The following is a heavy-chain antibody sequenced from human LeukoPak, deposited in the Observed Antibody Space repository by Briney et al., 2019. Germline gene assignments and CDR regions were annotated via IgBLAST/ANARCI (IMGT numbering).Heavy chain of an antibody. CDR3: ARGGTSGSMIY. CDR1: GFTFSSYG. D-gene: IGHD2-8*01. CDR2: IRYDGSYK. V-gene: IGHV3-30*02. Sequence: GGSLRLSCAASGFTFSSYGMHWARQAPGKGLEWVAFIRYDGSYKYYADSVKGRFTISRDNSKNTLYLQMNSLRAEDTAVYYCARGGTSGSMIYWGQGTLVTVSS. J-gene: IGHJ4*02.